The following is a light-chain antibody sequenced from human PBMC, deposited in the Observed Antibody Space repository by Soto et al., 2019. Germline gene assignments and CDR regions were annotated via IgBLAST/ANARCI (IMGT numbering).Light chain of an antibody. V-gene: IGKV1-16*01. CDR3: QEYLTPPFT. CDR2: AAS. CDR1: QDISNY. Sequence: DIPMTQSPSSLSASVGDRVTITCRASQDISNYLAWFQQKPGKAPQSLIYAASSLKSGVPSRFSGSASGTDFTLTISSLQPEDFATYYCQEYLTPPFTFGQGTKLEIK. J-gene: IGKJ2*01.